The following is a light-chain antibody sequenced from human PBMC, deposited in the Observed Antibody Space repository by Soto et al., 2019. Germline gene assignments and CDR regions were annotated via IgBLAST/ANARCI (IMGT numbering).Light chain of an antibody. J-gene: IGKJ4*01. CDR2: DIE. V-gene: IGKV3-11*01. CDR3: QQRVAWPHS. CDR1: QSVSIY. Sequence: EIVLTQSPATLSLSPGERATLSCRASQSVSIYLAWYQQRPGQTPRLLIYDIETRAAGIPARFSGSVFRADYTLTISNLQPEDSAVYYCQQRVAWPHSFGGGTKVEI.